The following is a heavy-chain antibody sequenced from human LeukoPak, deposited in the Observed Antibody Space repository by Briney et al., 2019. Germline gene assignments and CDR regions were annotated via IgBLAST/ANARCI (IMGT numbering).Heavy chain of an antibody. CDR2: ISAYNGNT. J-gene: IGHJ4*02. Sequence: GASVKVSCKASGYTFTSYGISWVRQAPGQGLEWMGWISAYNGNTNYAQKLQGRVTMTTDTSTSTAYMELSRLRSDDTAVYYCARDLFFSEDYGASYFDYWGQGTLVTVSS. CDR3: ARDLFFSEDYGASYFDY. D-gene: IGHD4-17*01. CDR1: GYTFTSYG. V-gene: IGHV1-18*01.